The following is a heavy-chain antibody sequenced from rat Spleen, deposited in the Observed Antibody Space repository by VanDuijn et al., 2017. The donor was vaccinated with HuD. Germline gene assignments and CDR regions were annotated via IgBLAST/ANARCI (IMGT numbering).Heavy chain of an antibody. J-gene: IGHJ2*01. D-gene: IGHD4-2*01. CDR2: ISYSGST. CDR1: DYSITSNF. Sequence: EVQLQESGPGLVKPSQSLSLTCSVTDYSITSNFWGWIRKFPGNKMEWMGYISYSGSTSYHPSLKSRVSITRDTSKNQFFLQLNSVTTEDTGTYYCATLGLAYYFDYWGQGVMVTVSS. CDR3: ATLGLAYYFDY. V-gene: IGHV3-1*01.